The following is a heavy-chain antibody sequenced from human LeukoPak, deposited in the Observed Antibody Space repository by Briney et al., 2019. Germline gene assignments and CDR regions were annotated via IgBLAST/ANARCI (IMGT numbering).Heavy chain of an antibody. D-gene: IGHD6-13*01. Sequence: SETLSLTCTVSSGSITHHYWSWIRQPPGKGLEWIGYIYYSGSTNYSPSLKSRVTISVDTSKNQFSLKLSSVTAADTAVYYCATWYSSSWYAFDYWGQGTLVTVSS. CDR3: ATWYSSSWYAFDY. J-gene: IGHJ4*02. V-gene: IGHV4-59*08. CDR2: IYYSGST. CDR1: SGSITHHY.